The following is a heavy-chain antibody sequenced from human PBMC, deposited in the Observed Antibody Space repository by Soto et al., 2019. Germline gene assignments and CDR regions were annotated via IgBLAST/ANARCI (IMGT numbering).Heavy chain of an antibody. CDR3: ARSGVITMVGGVISNWYFDL. D-gene: IGHD3-10*01. Sequence: GGSLRLSCAASGFTFSSYDMHWVRQATGKGLEWVSAIGTAGDTYYPGSVKGRFTISRENAKNSLYLQMNSLRAGDTAVYYCARSGVITMVGGVISNWYFDLWGRGPRVTVSS. V-gene: IGHV3-13*01. CDR1: GFTFSSYD. J-gene: IGHJ2*01. CDR2: IGTAGDT.